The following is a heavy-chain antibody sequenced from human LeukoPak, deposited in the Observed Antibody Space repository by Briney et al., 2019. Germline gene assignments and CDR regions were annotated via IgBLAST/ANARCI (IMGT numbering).Heavy chain of an antibody. V-gene: IGHV3-21*01. J-gene: IGHJ4*02. CDR1: GFTFSSYS. D-gene: IGHD3-9*01. Sequence: GGSLRLSCAASGFTFSSYSMNWVRQAPGKGLEWVSSISSSSSYIYYADSVKGRFTISRDNAKNSLYLQMNSLRAEDTAVYYCAKGGDILTGYYGPHFDYWGQGTLVTVSS. CDR3: AKGGDILTGYYGPHFDY. CDR2: ISSSSSYI.